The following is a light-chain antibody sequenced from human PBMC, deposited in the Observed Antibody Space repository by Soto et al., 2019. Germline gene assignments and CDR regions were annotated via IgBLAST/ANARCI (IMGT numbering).Light chain of an antibody. V-gene: IGKV1-5*03. CDR3: QKYNNYPPT. Sequence: DIQMTQSPSTLSASVGDRVTITCRASQSISNWLAWYQQKPGKAPNLLIYTASGLESGVPSRFSGSGSGTEFTLTISSLQPDDSATYYCQKYNNYPPTFGGGTKVEIK. CDR1: QSISNW. J-gene: IGKJ4*01. CDR2: TAS.